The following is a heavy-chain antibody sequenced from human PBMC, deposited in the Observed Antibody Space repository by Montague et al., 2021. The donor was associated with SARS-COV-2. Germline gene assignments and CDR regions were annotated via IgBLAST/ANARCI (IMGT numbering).Heavy chain of an antibody. Sequence: SLRLSCAASGFTFSSYSMNWVRQAPGKGLEWVSSISTSSSYIYYADSVKGRFTISRDNAKNSLYLQMNSLRAEDTAVYYCARDAYSNYGEGNYFDYWGQGALVTVSS. CDR1: GFTFSSYS. D-gene: IGHD4-11*01. CDR2: ISTSSSYI. V-gene: IGHV3-21*01. J-gene: IGHJ4*02. CDR3: ARDAYSNYGEGNYFDY.